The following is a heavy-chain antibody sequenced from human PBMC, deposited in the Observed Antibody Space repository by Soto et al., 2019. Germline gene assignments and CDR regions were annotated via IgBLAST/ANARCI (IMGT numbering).Heavy chain of an antibody. Sequence: NPSETLSLTCTVSGGSISSGDYYWSWIRQPPGKGLEWIGYIYYSGSTYYNPSLKSRVTISVDTSKNQFSLKLSSVTAADTAVYYCARAYSSGWYGLNWGQGTLVTVSS. D-gene: IGHD6-19*01. CDR3: ARAYSSGWYGLN. V-gene: IGHV4-30-4*01. CDR2: IYYSGST. J-gene: IGHJ4*02. CDR1: GGSISSGDYY.